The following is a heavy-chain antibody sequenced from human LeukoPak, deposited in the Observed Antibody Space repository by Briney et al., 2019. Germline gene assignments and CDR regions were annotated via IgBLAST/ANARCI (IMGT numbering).Heavy chain of an antibody. Sequence: SETLSLTCTVSGGSISSYYWSWIRQPPGKGLEWIGYTYYSGSTNYNPSLKSRVTISVDTSKNQFSLKLSSVTAADTAVYYCAKCGSYYYYYMDVWGKGTTVTVSS. CDR2: TYYSGST. CDR1: GGSISSYY. CDR3: AKCGSYYYYYMDV. J-gene: IGHJ6*03. D-gene: IGHD1-26*01. V-gene: IGHV4-59*01.